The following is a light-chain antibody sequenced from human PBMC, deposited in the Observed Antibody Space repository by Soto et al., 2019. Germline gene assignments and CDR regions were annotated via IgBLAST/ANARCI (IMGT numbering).Light chain of an antibody. CDR2: NAS. J-gene: IGKJ1*01. CDR3: QQYSRSPGT. Sequence: EVVLTQPPGTLSLSPGERATLSCSASQSVTGSFLAWYQQKPGQAPRLLIYNASSRATGIPDRFSGSGSGTDFTLTISRLEPEDFAVYYCQQYSRSPGTFGQGTKVDIK. V-gene: IGKV3-20*01. CDR1: QSVTGSF.